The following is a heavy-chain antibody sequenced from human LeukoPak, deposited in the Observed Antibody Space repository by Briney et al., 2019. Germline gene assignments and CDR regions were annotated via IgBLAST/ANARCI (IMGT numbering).Heavy chain of an antibody. D-gene: IGHD1-26*01. J-gene: IGHJ4*02. CDR1: GFTFSSYA. V-gene: IGHV3-30*04. CDR3: AKSVVNSGTYIPFDS. Sequence: GGSLRLSCAASGFTFSSYAMHWVRQAPGKGLEWVAVISYDGSNKYYADSVKGRFTISRDKSKNTLYLQMNSLRVEDTAIYYCAKSVVNSGTYIPFDSWGQGTLVTVSS. CDR2: ISYDGSNK.